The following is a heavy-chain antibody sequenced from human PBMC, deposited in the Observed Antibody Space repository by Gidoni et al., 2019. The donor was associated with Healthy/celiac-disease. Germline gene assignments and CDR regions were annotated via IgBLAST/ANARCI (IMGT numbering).Heavy chain of an antibody. CDR1: GGSISSYH. J-gene: IGHJ6*03. Sequence: VQLQESGPGLVKPSETLSLTCTVSGGSISSYHWSWIRQPAGKGLAWIGGIYTSGSTNSNPSLKSRVTMSVDTSKNQFSLKLSSVTAADTAVYYCARDYDSTAMGFYYYYLDVWGKGTTVTVSS. CDR3: ARDYDSTAMGFYYYYLDV. V-gene: IGHV4-4*07. CDR2: IYTSGST. D-gene: IGHD2-2*01.